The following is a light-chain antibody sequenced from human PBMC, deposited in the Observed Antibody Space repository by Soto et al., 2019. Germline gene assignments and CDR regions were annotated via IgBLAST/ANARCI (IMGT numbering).Light chain of an antibody. CDR1: QSVSSY. CDR3: QQRSNPYT. V-gene: IGKV3-11*01. J-gene: IGKJ3*01. Sequence: EIVLTQSPATLSLSPGERATLSCRASQSVSSYLAWYQQKPGQAPRLLIYDASNRATGIPARFSGSGSGTDFTLTIISLEPEEFAVYYCQQRSNPYTFGPGTNVVIK. CDR2: DAS.